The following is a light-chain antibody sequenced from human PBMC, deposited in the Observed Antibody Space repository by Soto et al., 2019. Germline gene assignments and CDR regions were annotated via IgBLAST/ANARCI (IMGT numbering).Light chain of an antibody. CDR1: QGLSSSY. CDR3: QQYSASPKWT. Sequence: ESVLTQSPGPLSLSPGERATRCCRASQGLSSSYLAWYQQKPGQAPRLLIYGASSRATGIPDRFSGSGSGTDFTLTISGLEPEDFALYYCQQYSASPKWTFGQGTKVDIK. CDR2: GAS. J-gene: IGKJ1*01. V-gene: IGKV3-20*01.